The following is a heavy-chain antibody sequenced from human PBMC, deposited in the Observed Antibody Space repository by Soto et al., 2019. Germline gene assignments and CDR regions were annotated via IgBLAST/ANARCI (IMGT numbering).Heavy chain of an antibody. D-gene: IGHD2-2*01. V-gene: IGHV3-33*01. Sequence: PGGSLRLSCAASGFTFSSYGMHWVRQAPGKGLEWVAVIWYDGSNKYYADSVKDRFTISRDDSKNTLYLQMNSLRAEDTAVYYCARDRLPYYYGMDVWGQGTTVTVSS. CDR3: ARDRLPYYYGMDV. CDR1: GFTFSSYG. J-gene: IGHJ6*02. CDR2: IWYDGSNK.